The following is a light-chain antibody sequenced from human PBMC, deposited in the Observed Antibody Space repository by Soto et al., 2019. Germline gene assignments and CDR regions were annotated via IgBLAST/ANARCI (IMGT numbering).Light chain of an antibody. CDR1: QTVGNIY. V-gene: IGKV3-20*01. Sequence: EIVLTQSPGTLFLSPGERATLSCRASQTVGNIYLGWYQQKPGQSPRLLISGTSNRATGIPDRFSGSGSGTDFTLTISRLAPEDFAVYYCQQYGTIPFTFGPGTKVDI. J-gene: IGKJ3*01. CDR2: GTS. CDR3: QQYGTIPFT.